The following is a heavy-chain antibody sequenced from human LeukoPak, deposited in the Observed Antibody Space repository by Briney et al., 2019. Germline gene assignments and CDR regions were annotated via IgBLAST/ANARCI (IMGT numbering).Heavy chain of an antibody. V-gene: IGHV3-48*02. Sequence: GGSLRLSCAASGFTFSSYSMNWVRQAPGKGLEWVSYIDSSSPAIYYADSVKGRFTISRDNAKNSLYLQMNSLRDEDTAVYYCARERRGYFDYWGQGTLVTVSS. CDR2: IDSSSPAI. D-gene: IGHD5-12*01. J-gene: IGHJ4*02. CDR1: GFTFSSYS. CDR3: ARERRGYFDY.